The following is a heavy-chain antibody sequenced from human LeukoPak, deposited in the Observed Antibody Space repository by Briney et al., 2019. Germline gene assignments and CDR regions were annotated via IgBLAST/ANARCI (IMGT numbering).Heavy chain of an antibody. D-gene: IGHD7-27*01. CDR2: INHSGST. Sequence: SETLSLTCAVYGGSFNGYYWSWIRQPPGKGLEWIGEINHSGSTNYNPSLKSRVTISVDTSKNQFSLKLSSVTAADTAVYYCARKSTGNWFDPWGQGTLVTVSS. CDR3: ARKSTGNWFDP. J-gene: IGHJ5*02. V-gene: IGHV4-34*01. CDR1: GGSFNGYY.